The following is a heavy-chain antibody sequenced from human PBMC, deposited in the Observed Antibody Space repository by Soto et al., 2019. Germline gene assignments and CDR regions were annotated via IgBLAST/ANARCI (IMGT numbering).Heavy chain of an antibody. V-gene: IGHV3-74*01. CDR1: GFTFSHYW. J-gene: IGHJ3*01. CDR3: ARGDRGAFDL. D-gene: IGHD1-26*01. Sequence: EVPLVRSGGGIVQPGEALRLSCAASGFTFSHYWMHWVRQAPGKGLVWVSRIHSDGSSTTYAKSVKGRFSISRDNAKNTVYLQKNSVVAEGTAVYYCARGDRGAFDLWGQGTVLTVSS. CDR2: IHSDGSST.